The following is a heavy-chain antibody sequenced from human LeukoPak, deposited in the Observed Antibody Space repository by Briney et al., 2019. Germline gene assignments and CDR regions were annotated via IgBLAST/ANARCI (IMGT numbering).Heavy chain of an antibody. V-gene: IGHV1-46*01. Sequence: GASVKLSCKASGYSFTTYSFHWVRQAPGQGLEWMGITNPSGGSTSYAQNFEGRVTMTRDTSTSTVYMEVNSLRSEDTAVYYCARDLGEEQWELIFDYWGQGTLVTVSS. J-gene: IGHJ4*02. D-gene: IGHD1-26*01. CDR2: TNPSGGST. CDR1: GYSFTTYS. CDR3: ARDLGEEQWELIFDY.